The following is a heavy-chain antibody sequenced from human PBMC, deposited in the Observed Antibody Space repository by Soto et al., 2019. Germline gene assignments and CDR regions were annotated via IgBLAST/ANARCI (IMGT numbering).Heavy chain of an antibody. CDR2: IVPTVDTS. D-gene: IGHD4-17*01. CDR3: VSVVALPDYPHN. V-gene: IGHV1-69*06. CDR1: GATFSSYA. Sequence: SVKVSCKTSGATFSSYAITWVRQAPGQGLEWMGGIVPTVDTSTYAQKFQGRVTITADKFTNTVYMELSSLRSDDTAVYYCVSVVALPDYPHNWGR. J-gene: IGHJ2*01.